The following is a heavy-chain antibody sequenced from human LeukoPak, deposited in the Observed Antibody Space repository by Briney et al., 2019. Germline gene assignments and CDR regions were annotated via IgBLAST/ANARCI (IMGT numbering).Heavy chain of an antibody. CDR3: ARDAGSGYFDY. Sequence: GGSLRLSCAASGFTFGTYAMNWVRQALGKGLEWVSYISSSSSTIYFPDSVKGRFTISRDNAKNSPYLQMNGLRDEDTAVYYCARDAGSGYFDYWGQGTLVTVSS. J-gene: IGHJ4*02. V-gene: IGHV3-48*02. CDR1: GFTFGTYA. D-gene: IGHD6-19*01. CDR2: ISSSSSTI.